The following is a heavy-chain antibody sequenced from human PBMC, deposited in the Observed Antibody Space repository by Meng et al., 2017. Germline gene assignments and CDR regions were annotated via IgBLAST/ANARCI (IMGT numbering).Heavy chain of an antibody. V-gene: IGHV4-39*07. Sequence: SETLSLTCTVSGGSISSSSYYWGWIRQPPGKGLEWIGSIYYSGSTYYNPSLKSRVTISVDTSKNQFSLKLSSVTAADTAVYYCARGSSGYYYKEYGMDVWGQGTTVTVSS. CDR3: ARGSSGYYYKEYGMDV. CDR2: IYYSGST. CDR1: GGSISSSSYY. D-gene: IGHD6-19*01. J-gene: IGHJ6*02.